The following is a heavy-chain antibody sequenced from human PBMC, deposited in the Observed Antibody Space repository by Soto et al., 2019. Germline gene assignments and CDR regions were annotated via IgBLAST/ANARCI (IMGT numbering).Heavy chain of an antibody. CDR1: GYTFTDYW. V-gene: IGHV5-51*01. D-gene: IGHD3-22*01. Sequence: PGESLKISCKGSGYTFTDYWIGWVRQPPGKGLEWMGIIYPGDSDTRYSPSFQGHVTITVDKSTNTAYLQWNTLRASDTAMYYCARQIYDSDTGPNFQYYFDSWGQGTPVTVSS. J-gene: IGHJ4*02. CDR2: IYPGDSDT. CDR3: ARQIYDSDTGPNFQYYFDS.